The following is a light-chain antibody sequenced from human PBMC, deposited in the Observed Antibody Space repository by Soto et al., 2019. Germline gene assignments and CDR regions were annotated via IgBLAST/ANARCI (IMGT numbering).Light chain of an antibody. Sequence: EIVMTQSPATLSVSPGERATLSCRASQSVSNNLAWYQQKPGQAPRLLLYGASTRATGIPARFSGSGSGTEFTLTISSLQSEDFALYYCQQYNNWPLTFGGGTRWIS. CDR1: QSVSNN. CDR2: GAS. J-gene: IGKJ4*01. V-gene: IGKV3-15*01. CDR3: QQYNNWPLT.